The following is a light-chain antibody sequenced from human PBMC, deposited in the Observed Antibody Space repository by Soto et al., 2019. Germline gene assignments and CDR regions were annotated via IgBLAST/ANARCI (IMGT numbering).Light chain of an antibody. J-gene: IGLJ3*02. CDR3: AAWDDSLNGVL. V-gene: IGLV1-44*01. CDR1: NSNIGDNS. Sequence: VLTQPPSASGTPGQVFTISCSGSNSNIGDNSVNWYQQLPGTAPKLLIYSDNRRPSGVPDRFSGSKSGTSASLAISGLQSEDEAEYYCAAWDDSLNGVLFGGGTKLTVL. CDR2: SDN.